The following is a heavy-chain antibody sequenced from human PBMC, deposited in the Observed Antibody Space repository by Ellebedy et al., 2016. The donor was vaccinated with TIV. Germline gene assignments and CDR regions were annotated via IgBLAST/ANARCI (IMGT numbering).Heavy chain of an antibody. J-gene: IGHJ4*02. CDR2: LNAGDGDT. CDR3: ARVKWELPFDY. Sequence: AASVKVSCKASGYIFSSSAMYWVRQAPGQGREWMGWLNAGDGDTKYSQKFQGRVTITRDTSASTAYMELSSLRSEDTAVYYCARVKWELPFDYWGQGTLVTVSS. V-gene: IGHV1-3*01. D-gene: IGHD1-26*01. CDR1: GYIFSSSA.